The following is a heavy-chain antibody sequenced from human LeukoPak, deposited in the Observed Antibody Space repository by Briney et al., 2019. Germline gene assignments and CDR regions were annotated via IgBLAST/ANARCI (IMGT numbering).Heavy chain of an antibody. CDR1: GFTFSSYS. Sequence: GGSLRLSCAASGFTFSSYSMNWVRQAPGKGLEWVSSISSSSSYIYYADSVKGRFTISRDNAKNSLYLQMNSLRAEDTAVYSCSRDRITMVRDIWGQGTMVTVSS. J-gene: IGHJ3*02. CDR3: SRDRITMVRDI. V-gene: IGHV3-21*01. CDR2: ISSSSSYI. D-gene: IGHD3-10*01.